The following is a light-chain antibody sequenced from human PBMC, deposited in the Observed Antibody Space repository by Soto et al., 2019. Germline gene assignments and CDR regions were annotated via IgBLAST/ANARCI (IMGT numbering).Light chain of an antibody. CDR1: HTINNN. J-gene: IGKJ1*01. CDR3: QQYGDSPWT. Sequence: VITQAPATLSVSPGERATLSCRASHTINNNVAWYQLKDGQVPRLVIYGASTRATDIPARFSGSGSGTEFTLTISSLQSEDFAVYYCQQYGDSPWTFGQGTKVDIK. V-gene: IGKV3-15*01. CDR2: GAS.